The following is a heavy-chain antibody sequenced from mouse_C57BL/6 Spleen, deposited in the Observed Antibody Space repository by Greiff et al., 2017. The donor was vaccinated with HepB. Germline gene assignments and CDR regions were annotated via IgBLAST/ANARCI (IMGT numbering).Heavy chain of an antibody. CDR3: ARGATVVGLDV. Sequence: QVQLQQSGAELVRPGTSVKVSCKASGYAFTNYLIEWVKQRPGQGLEWIGVINPGSGGTNYNEKFKGKATLTADKSSSTAYMQLSSLTSEDSAVYFCARGATVVGLDVWGTGTTVTVSS. CDR2: INPGSGGT. CDR1: GYAFTNYL. D-gene: IGHD1-1*01. V-gene: IGHV1-54*01. J-gene: IGHJ1*03.